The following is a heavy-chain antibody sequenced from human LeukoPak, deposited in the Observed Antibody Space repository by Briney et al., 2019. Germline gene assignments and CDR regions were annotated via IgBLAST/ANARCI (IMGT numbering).Heavy chain of an antibody. J-gene: IGHJ4*02. CDR2: TKQDGSEK. CDR3: ARDQRIVGATTIDY. V-gene: IGHV3-7*01. CDR1: GFTFSNTYW. D-gene: IGHD1-26*01. Sequence: GGSLRLSCAASGFTFSNTYWMTWVRQAPGKGLEWVANTKQDGSEKYYVDSVKGRFTISRDNAKNSLYLQMNSLRVEDTAVYYCARDQRIVGATTIDYWGQGTLVTVSS.